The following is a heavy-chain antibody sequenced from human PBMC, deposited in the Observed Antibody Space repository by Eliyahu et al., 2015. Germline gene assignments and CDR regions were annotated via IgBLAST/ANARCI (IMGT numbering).Heavy chain of an antibody. V-gene: IGHV3-23*01. CDR3: AKVGGWGIPQRH. CDR1: GFTCSGXP. Sequence: EVQLLEPGGGLVQPGGSLRLSCAASGFTCSGXPLXVGPQGSGKGGEWVSXIXGXGGSTYYADSVKGRFTISRDNSKNTLYLQMNSLRAEDTAVYYCAKVGGWGIPQRHWGQGTLVTVSS. D-gene: IGHD3-16*01. J-gene: IGHJ4*02. CDR2: IXGXGGST.